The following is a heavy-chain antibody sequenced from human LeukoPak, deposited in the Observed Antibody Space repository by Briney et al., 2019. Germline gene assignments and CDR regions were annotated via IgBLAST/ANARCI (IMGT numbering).Heavy chain of an antibody. D-gene: IGHD2-2*01. V-gene: IGHV1-69*02. Sequence: ASVKVSCKASGGTFSSYTISWVRQAPGQGLEWMGRIIPILGIANYAQKLQGRVTITADKSTSTAYMELSSLRSEDTAVYYCARGPDCSSTSCFNRPFDYWGQGTLVTVSS. J-gene: IGHJ4*02. CDR2: IIPILGIA. CDR1: GGTFSSYT. CDR3: ARGPDCSSTSCFNRPFDY.